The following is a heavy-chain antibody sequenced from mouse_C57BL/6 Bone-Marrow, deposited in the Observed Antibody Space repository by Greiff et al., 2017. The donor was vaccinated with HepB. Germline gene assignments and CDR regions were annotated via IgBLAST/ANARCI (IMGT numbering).Heavy chain of an antibody. Sequence: EVLLQQSGAELVRPGASVKLSCTASGFNIKDDYMHWVKQRPEQGLEWIGWIDPENGDTEYASKFQGKATISADTSSNTAYLQLSSLTSEDTAVYYCTTNDYDTTPVFDGWGTGTTVTVSS. CDR3: TTNDYDTTPVFDG. CDR1: GFNIKDDY. CDR2: IDPENGDT. D-gene: IGHD2-4*01. J-gene: IGHJ1*03. V-gene: IGHV14-4*01.